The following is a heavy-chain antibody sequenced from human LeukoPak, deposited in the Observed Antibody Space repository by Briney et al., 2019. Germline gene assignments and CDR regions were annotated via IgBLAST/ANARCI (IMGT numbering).Heavy chain of an antibody. J-gene: IGHJ4*02. CDR1: GFTFSSYA. V-gene: IGHV3-30*04. CDR3: ERESQAYYYGSGSPNY. CDR2: ISYDGSNK. Sequence: GGSLRLSCAASGFTFSSYAMHWVRQAPGKGLEWVADISYDGSNKYYADSVKGRFTISRDNSKNTLYLQMNSLRAEDTAVYYCERESQAYYYGSGSPNYWGQGKLVIVSP. D-gene: IGHD3-10*01.